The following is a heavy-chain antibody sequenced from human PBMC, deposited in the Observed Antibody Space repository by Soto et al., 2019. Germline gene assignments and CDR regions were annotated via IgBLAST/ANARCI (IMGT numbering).Heavy chain of an antibody. CDR2: ISYDGSNK. CDR3: ARDVDYSNPYYYYYYGMDV. V-gene: IGHV3-30-3*01. D-gene: IGHD4-4*01. Sequence: GGSLRLSCAASGFTFSSYAMHWVRQAPGKGLEWVAVISYDGSNKYYADSVKGRFTISRDNSKNTLYLQMNSLRAEDTAVYYCARDVDYSNPYYYYYYGMDVWGQGTTVTVSS. CDR1: GFTFSSYA. J-gene: IGHJ6*02.